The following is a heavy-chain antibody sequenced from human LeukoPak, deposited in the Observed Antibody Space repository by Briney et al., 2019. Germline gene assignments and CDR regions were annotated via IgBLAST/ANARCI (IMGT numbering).Heavy chain of an antibody. J-gene: IGHJ4*02. CDR2: INHGGST. CDR3: ARGTYDTSGYYVYFDY. CDR1: GGSFSSYY. V-gene: IGHV4-34*01. Sequence: PSETLSLTCAVSGGSFSSYYWSWIRQPPGKRLEWIGRINHGGSTNYNPSLKSRVTISEDTPKNQFSLKLSSVTAADTAVYYCARGTYDTSGYYVYFDYWGQGILVTVSS. D-gene: IGHD3-22*01.